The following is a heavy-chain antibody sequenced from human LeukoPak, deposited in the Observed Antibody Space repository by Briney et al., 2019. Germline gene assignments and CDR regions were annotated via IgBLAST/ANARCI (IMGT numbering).Heavy chain of an antibody. J-gene: IGHJ4*02. Sequence: SETLSHTCTVSGGSISSYYWSRIRQPPGKGLEWIGYIYYSGSTNYSPSLKSRVTISVDTSKNQFSLKLSSVTAADTAVYYCARVELAYCGGDCYSGFDYWGQGTLVTVSS. V-gene: IGHV4-59*01. D-gene: IGHD2-21*02. CDR3: ARVELAYCGGDCYSGFDY. CDR2: IYYSGST. CDR1: GGSISSYY.